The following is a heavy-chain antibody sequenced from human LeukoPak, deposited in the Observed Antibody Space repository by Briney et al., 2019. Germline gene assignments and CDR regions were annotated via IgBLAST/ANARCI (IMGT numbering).Heavy chain of an antibody. V-gene: IGHV2-5*02. D-gene: IGHD1-20*01. CDR2: IYWDDDK. CDR1: GLSLTTRPLG. CDR3: AHRRSGYDWNHGDFDY. J-gene: IGHJ4*02. Sequence: SGPTLVKPTQTLTLTCSFSGLSLTTRPLGVGWIRQPPVKALEWLAVIYWDDDKRYNPSLKTRPTVTTATSKNQVVLIMTNMDPVDTATYYCAHRRSGYDWNHGDFDYWGQGTLVTVSS.